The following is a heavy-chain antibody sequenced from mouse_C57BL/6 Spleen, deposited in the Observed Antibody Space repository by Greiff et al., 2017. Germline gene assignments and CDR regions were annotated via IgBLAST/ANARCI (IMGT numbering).Heavy chain of an antibody. CDR3: ARGDYYGKDAMDY. CDR2: LYPGDGDT. J-gene: IGHJ4*01. V-gene: IGHV1-80*01. Sequence: QVQLQQSGAELVKPGASVKISCKASGYAFSSYWMNWVKQRPGKGLEWIGQLYPGDGDTNSNGKFKGKATLTEDTSSSTAYMQLSSLTSEDSAVYFCARGDYYGKDAMDYWGQGTSVTVSS. D-gene: IGHD1-1*01. CDR1: GYAFSSYW.